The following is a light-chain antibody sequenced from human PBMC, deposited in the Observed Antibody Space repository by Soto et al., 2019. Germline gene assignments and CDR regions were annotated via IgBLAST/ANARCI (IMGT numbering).Light chain of an antibody. CDR3: QKSSSTPRT. Sequence: DIQMTQSPSSLSASVGDRVTITCRASQSISSYLNWYQQKPGKAPKLLIYASSSLPSGVPSRFSGSGSGTAFTLTISSLQPEDFATYYCQKSSSTPRTFGQGTNVAIK. CDR1: QSISSY. CDR2: ASS. J-gene: IGKJ1*01. V-gene: IGKV1-39*01.